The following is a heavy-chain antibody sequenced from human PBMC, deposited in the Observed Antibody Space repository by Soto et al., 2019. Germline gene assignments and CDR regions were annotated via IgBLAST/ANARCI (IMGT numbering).Heavy chain of an antibody. J-gene: IGHJ6*01. V-gene: IGHV3-11*01. CDR2: MSSSGNNI. CDR1: GITFSDCY. D-gene: IGHD3-10*01. CDR3: ARVRFGQWGSDMAV. Sequence: QGHLVESGGGLVKPGGSLRLSCAASGITFSDCYMNWIRQAPGKGLEWVSYMSSSGNNINYAGSVRGRLTVSRDNAKNSLYLQMNSLRAEATAIYYCARVRFGQWGSDMAVWGQGTTVPVSS.